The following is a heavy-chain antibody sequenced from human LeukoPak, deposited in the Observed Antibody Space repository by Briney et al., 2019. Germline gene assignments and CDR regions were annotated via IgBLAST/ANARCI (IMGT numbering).Heavy chain of an antibody. CDR3: ARAPGGCGGTCAFDY. D-gene: IGHD2-15*01. V-gene: IGHV4-4*07. Sequence: PSETLSLTCTVSGGSTSNSFRSWIRQPAGKGLEWIGCIYTDGSTNFNPSLRSRLTMSLDTSNNLVSLKLTSVTAADTAVYFCARAPGGCGGTCAFDYWGQGILVTVSS. J-gene: IGHJ4*02. CDR1: GGSTSNSF. CDR2: IYTDGST.